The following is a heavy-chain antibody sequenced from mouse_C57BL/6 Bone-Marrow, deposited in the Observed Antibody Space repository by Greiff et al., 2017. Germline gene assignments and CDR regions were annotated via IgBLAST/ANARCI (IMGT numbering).Heavy chain of an antibody. CDR2: LDPSDSST. V-gene: IGHV1-69*01. CDR3: ARDGYYLAY. Sequence: VQLQQPGAELVMPGASVKLSCKASGYTFTSYWMHWVKQRPGHGLEWIGELDPSDSSTNYNQKFNGKSTLTVDKSSSTAYMQLSSLTSEDSAVYYCARDGYYLAYWGQGTLVTVSA. D-gene: IGHD2-3*01. CDR1: GYTFTSYW. J-gene: IGHJ3*01.